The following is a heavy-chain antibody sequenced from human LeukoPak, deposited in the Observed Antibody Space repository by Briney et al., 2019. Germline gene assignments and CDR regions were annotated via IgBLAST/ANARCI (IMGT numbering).Heavy chain of an antibody. CDR1: GGSFSGYY. J-gene: IGHJ4*02. Sequence: SETLSLTCAVYGGSFSGYYWSWIRRPPGKGLEWIGEINHSGSTNYNPSLKSRVTISVDTSKNQFSLKLSSVTAADTAVYYCASRSGYANFDYWGQGTLVTVSS. D-gene: IGHD3-22*01. CDR3: ASRSGYANFDY. CDR2: INHSGST. V-gene: IGHV4-34*01.